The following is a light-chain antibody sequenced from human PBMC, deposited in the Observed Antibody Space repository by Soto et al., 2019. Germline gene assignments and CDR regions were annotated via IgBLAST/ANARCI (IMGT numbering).Light chain of an antibody. CDR1: QSVTNF. Sequence: EIVLTQSPATLSLSPGERATLSCRASQSVTNFLAWYQQKPDRAPRLLIYDASTRATGIPARFSGSGSGTDFTLTISSLEPEDCAVYYCQQRSNWPPVITFGGGTKVEIK. V-gene: IGKV3-11*01. CDR2: DAS. CDR3: QQRSNWPPVIT. J-gene: IGKJ4*01.